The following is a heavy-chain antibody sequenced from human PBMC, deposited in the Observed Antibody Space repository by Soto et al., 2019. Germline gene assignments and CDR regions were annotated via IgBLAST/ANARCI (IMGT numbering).Heavy chain of an antibody. V-gene: IGHV4-34*01. Sequence: QVQLQQWGAGLLKPSETLSLTCAVYGGSFSGYYWSWIRQPPGKGLEWIGEINHSGSTNYNPSLKSRVTISVDTSKNQFSLKLSSVTAADTAVYYCASLWLMGRSWPNYYYYGMDVWGQGTTVTVSS. CDR3: ASLWLMGRSWPNYYYYGMDV. CDR1: GGSFSGYY. D-gene: IGHD3-10*01. J-gene: IGHJ6*02. CDR2: INHSGST.